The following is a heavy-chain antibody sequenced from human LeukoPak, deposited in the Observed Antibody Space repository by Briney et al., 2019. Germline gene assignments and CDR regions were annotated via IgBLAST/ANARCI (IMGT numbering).Heavy chain of an antibody. Sequence: PSETLSLTCAVYGGSFSGYYWSWIRQPPGKGLEWIGEINHSGSTNYNPSLKSRVTISVDTSKNQFSLKLSSVTAADTAVYYCAGRRTGYSSSWAFDCWGQGTLVTVSS. CDR2: INHSGST. V-gene: IGHV4-34*01. CDR3: AGRRTGYSSSWAFDC. D-gene: IGHD6-13*01. CDR1: GGSFSGYY. J-gene: IGHJ4*02.